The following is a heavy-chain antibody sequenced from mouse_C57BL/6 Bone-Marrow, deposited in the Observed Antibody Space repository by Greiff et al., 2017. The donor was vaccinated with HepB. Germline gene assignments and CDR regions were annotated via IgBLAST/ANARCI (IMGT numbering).Heavy chain of an antibody. V-gene: IGHV1-31*01. CDR2: IYPYNGVS. CDR3: AAGQRKLCYYAMDY. J-gene: IGHJ4*01. Sequence: VQLQQSGPELVKPGASVKISCKASGYSFTGYYMHWVKQSHGNILDWIGYIYPYNGVSSYNQKFKGKATLTVDKSSSTAYMELRSLTSEDSAVYYCAAGQRKLCYYAMDYWGQGTSVTVSS. CDR1: GYSFTGYY. D-gene: IGHD3-3*01.